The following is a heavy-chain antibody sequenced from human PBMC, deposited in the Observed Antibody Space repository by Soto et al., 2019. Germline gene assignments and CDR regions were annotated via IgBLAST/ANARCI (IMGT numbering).Heavy chain of an antibody. D-gene: IGHD5-18*01. Sequence: QAGGSLRLSCSASGFTFSTYAMHWARQAPGKGLEYVSAISSNGGSAYYADSVKGRFTISRDNSRNTLYLQMSSLRAEDTAVYYCVKPPSSGDSYGYPDYWGQGTLVTVSS. CDR2: ISSNGGSA. CDR1: GFTFSTYA. V-gene: IGHV3-64D*06. CDR3: VKPPSSGDSYGYPDY. J-gene: IGHJ4*02.